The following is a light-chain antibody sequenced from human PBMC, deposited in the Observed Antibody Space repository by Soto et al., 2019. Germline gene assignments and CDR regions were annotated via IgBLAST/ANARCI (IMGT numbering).Light chain of an antibody. J-gene: IGLJ1*01. Sequence: QSVLTQPPSVSGAPGQRVSISCTGSSSNIGAGYDVHWYEHLPGTAPKLLIYQNNNRPSGVPDRFSGSKSGTSATLGITGFQTGDEADYYCGSWDSSLSAYVFGTGTKVTVL. CDR2: QNN. CDR3: GSWDSSLSAYV. CDR1: SSNIGAGYD. V-gene: IGLV1-40*01.